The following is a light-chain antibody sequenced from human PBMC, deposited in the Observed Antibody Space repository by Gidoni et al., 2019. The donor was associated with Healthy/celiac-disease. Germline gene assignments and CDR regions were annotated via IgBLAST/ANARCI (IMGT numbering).Light chain of an antibody. CDR1: QSVSSY. CDR2: DAS. V-gene: IGKV3-11*01. J-gene: IGKJ4*01. Sequence: ELVLTPSPATLSLSPGERATLSCRAGQSVSSYLAWYQQKPGQAPRLLIYDASNRATGIPARFSGSGSETYFTLTISSLEPEDFAVYYCQQRSNWPLTFGGXTKVEIK. CDR3: QQRSNWPLT.